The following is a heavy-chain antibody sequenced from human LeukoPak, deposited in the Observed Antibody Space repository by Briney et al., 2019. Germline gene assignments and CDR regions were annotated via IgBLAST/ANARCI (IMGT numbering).Heavy chain of an antibody. CDR1: GFTVSSNY. J-gene: IGHJ4*02. CDR2: IYSGGST. Sequence: GGSLRLSCAASGFTVSSNYMSWVRQAPGRGLEWVSVIYSGGSTYYADSVKGRFTISRDNSKNTLYLQMNSLRAEDTAVYYCAKWGTGNSYFDYWGQGTLVTVSS. V-gene: IGHV3-53*01. CDR3: AKWGTGNSYFDY. D-gene: IGHD4-23*01.